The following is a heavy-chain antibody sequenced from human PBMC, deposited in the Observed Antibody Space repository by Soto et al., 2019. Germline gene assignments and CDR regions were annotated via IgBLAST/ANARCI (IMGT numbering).Heavy chain of an antibody. CDR1: GGTFSSYT. D-gene: IGHD5-12*01. CDR2: IIPILGIA. V-gene: IGHV1-69*08. CDR3: ARENLKVATITVGWFDP. Sequence: QVQLVQSGAEVKKPGSSVKVSCKASGGTFSSYTISWVRQAPGQGLEWMGRIIPILGIANYAQKLQGRVTITADKSTSTAYMELSSLRSEYTAVYYCARENLKVATITVGWFDPWGQGTLVTVSS. J-gene: IGHJ5*02.